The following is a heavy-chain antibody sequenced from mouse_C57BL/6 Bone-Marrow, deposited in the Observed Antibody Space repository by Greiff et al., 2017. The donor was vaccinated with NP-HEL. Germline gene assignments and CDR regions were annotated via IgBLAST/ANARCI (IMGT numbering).Heavy chain of an antibody. CDR2: ISYDGSN. V-gene: IGHV3-6*01. CDR3: ARDHYYGSSRGFAY. CDR1: GYSITSGYY. D-gene: IGHD1-1*01. J-gene: IGHJ3*01. Sequence: EVQLVESGPGLVKPSQSLSLTCSVTGYSITSGYYWNWIRQFPGNKPEWMGYISYDGSNNYNPSLKNRISITRDTSKNQFFLKLNSVTTEDTATYYCARDHYYGSSRGFAYWGQGTLVTVSA.